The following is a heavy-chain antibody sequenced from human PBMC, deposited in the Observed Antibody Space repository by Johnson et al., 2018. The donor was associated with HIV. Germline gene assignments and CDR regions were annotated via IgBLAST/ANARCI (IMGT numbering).Heavy chain of an antibody. CDR3: ARDPTSHWYGSESYSGITDM. J-gene: IGHJ3*02. CDR1: GFIFSNYW. D-gene: IGHD3-10*01. V-gene: IGHV3-20*04. CDR2: INWNGGST. Sequence: VQLVESGGGLVQPGGSLRLSCAASGFIFSNYWMTWVRQAPGKGLEWVSGINWNGGSTGYADSVKGRFTISRDNAKNSLYLQMNSLRAEDTGVYYCARDPTSHWYGSESYSGITDMWGQGTKVTVSS.